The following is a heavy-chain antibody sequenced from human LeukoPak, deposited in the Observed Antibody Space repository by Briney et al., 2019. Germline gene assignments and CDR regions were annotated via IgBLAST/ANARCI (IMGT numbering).Heavy chain of an antibody. CDR3: ARDRSPCSGGRYYSYNWFDP. Sequence: GGSLRLSCAAAGFTLSSYWMTWVRQAPGKGLEWVANIKQDGSEKSYVDSVKGRFSISRDNAKNSLFLKMNSLRAEDTAVYYCARDRSPCSGGRYYSYNWFDPWGQGTLVTVSS. J-gene: IGHJ5*02. CDR1: GFTLSSYW. CDR2: IKQDGSEK. V-gene: IGHV3-7*04. D-gene: IGHD2-15*01.